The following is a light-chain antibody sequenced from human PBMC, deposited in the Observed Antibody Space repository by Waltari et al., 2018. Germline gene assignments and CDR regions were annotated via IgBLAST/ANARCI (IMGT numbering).Light chain of an antibody. J-gene: IGKJ1*01. CDR2: GAS. CDR3: QHYVRLPVS. V-gene: IGKV3-20*01. Sequence: EIVLTQSPGTLSLSPGESATLSCRTSQSVGRSLTWYQQNPGQAPRLLIYGASSRATGIPDRFSGSGSGTDFSLTISRLEPEDFALYYCQHYVRLPVSFGQGTKVDIK. CDR1: QSVGRS.